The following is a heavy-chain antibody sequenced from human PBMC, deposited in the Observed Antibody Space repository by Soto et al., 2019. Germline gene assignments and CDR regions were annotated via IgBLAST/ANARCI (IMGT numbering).Heavy chain of an antibody. J-gene: IGHJ4*02. D-gene: IGHD3-10*01. CDR1: GGSIISYY. CDR2: IYYSGST. Sequence: SETLSLTCTVSGGSIISYYWSWIRQPPGKGLEWIGYIYYSGSTNYNPSLKSRVTISVDTSKNQFSLKLSSVTAADTAVYYCARDRGYYGSGSYYLDYWGQGTLVTVSS. V-gene: IGHV4-59*01. CDR3: ARDRGYYGSGSYYLDY.